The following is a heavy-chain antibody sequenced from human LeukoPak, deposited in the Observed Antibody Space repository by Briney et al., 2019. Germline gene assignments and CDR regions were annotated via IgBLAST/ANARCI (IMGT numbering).Heavy chain of an antibody. J-gene: IGHJ3*02. D-gene: IGHD6-19*01. V-gene: IGHV3-9*01. CDR3: VKAASGWYSAFDI. Sequence: SLSLSCAASGFTFDDYAMHWVRQALGKGLEWVSGISWNSGTIGYADSVKGRFTISRDNAKNSLYLQMNSLRAEDTALYYCVKAASGWYSAFDIWGQGTMVIVSS. CDR2: ISWNSGTI. CDR1: GFTFDDYA.